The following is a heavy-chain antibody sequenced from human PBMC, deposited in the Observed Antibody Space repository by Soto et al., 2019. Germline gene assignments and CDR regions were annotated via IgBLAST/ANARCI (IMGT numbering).Heavy chain of an antibody. CDR2: ISGSGGST. J-gene: IGHJ4*02. Sequence: LRGVLRLSCAASGFTFSSYAMSWVRQAPGKGLEWVSAISGSGGSTYYADSVKGRFTISRDNSKNTLYLQMNSLRAEDTAVYYCAKVPKDIVVVPAAISFDYWGQGTLVTVSS. D-gene: IGHD2-2*01. V-gene: IGHV3-23*01. CDR3: AKVPKDIVVVPAAISFDY. CDR1: GFTFSSYA.